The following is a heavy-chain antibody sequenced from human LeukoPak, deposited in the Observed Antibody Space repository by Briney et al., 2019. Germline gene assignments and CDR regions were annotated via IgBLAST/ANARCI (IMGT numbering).Heavy chain of an antibody. Sequence: GGSLRLSCAASGFTFSSYTMNWVRQTPGKGLEWVSFISGSSTYIYYADSVKGRFTISRDNAKNSLYLQMNSLRAEDTAVYYCARPRGNVEMAAIPFDYWGQGTLVTVSS. D-gene: IGHD5-24*01. V-gene: IGHV3-21*01. CDR3: ARPRGNVEMAAIPFDY. J-gene: IGHJ4*02. CDR2: ISGSSTYI. CDR1: GFTFSSYT.